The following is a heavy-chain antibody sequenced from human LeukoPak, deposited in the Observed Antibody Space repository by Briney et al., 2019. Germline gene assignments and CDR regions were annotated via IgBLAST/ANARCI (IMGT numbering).Heavy chain of an antibody. J-gene: IGHJ4*02. V-gene: IGHV4-39*07. CDR2: IYYSGST. CDR3: ARVAAPFPFSPFYFDY. D-gene: IGHD6-13*01. CDR1: GGSISSSSYY. Sequence: PSETLSLTCTVSGGSISSSSYYWGWIRQPPGKGLEWIGSIYYSGSTYYNPSLKSRVTISVDTSKNQFSLKLSSVTAADTAVYYCARVAAPFPFSPFYFDYWGQGTLVTVSS.